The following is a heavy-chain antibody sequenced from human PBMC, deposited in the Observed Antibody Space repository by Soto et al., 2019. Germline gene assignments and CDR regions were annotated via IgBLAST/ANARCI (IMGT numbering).Heavy chain of an antibody. CDR2: IWYDGSNK. J-gene: IGHJ4*02. V-gene: IGHV3-33*01. D-gene: IGHD2-15*01. CDR1: GFTFSSYG. CDR3: ARGPVVAANYYFDY. Sequence: GGSLRLSCAASGFTFSSYGMHWVRQAPGKGLEWVAVIWYDGSNKYYADSVKGRFTISRDNSKNTLYLQMNSLRAEDTAVYYCARGPVVAANYYFDYWGQGTLVTVSS.